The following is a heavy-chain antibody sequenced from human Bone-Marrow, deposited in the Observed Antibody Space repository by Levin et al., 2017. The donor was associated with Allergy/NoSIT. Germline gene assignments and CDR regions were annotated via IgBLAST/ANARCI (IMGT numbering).Heavy chain of an antibody. V-gene: IGHV1-46*03. J-gene: IGHJ4*02. Sequence: VASVKVSCKASGYTFTRYYMHWVRQAPGQGLEWMGIINPSGGSTSYAQKFQGRVTMTRDTSTSTVYMELSSLRSEDTAVYYCARASGPSITMGRGVIKGGLPSDYWGQGTLVTVSS. D-gene: IGHD3-10*01. CDR3: ARASGPSITMGRGVIKGGLPSDY. CDR1: GYTFTRYY. CDR2: INPSGGST.